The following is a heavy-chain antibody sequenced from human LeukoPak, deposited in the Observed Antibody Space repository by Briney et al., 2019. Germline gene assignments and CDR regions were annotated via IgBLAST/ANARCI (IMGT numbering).Heavy chain of an antibody. CDR3: ARGLPYQLLYQTYGHFDY. CDR2: IYYSGST. D-gene: IGHD2-2*02. CDR1: GGSISSGDYY. J-gene: IGHJ4*02. V-gene: IGHV4-30-4*08. Sequence: PSQTLSLTCTVSGGSISSGDYYWSWIRQPPGKGLEWIGYIYYSGSTYCNPSLKSRVTISVDTSKNQFSLKLSSVTAADTAVYYCARGLPYQLLYQTYGHFDYWGQGTLVTVSS.